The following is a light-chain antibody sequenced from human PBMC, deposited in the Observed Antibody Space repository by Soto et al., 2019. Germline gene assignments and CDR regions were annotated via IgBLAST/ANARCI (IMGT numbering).Light chain of an antibody. CDR1: QSVTSNY. J-gene: IGKJ5*01. Sequence: EIVLTQSPGTLSLSPGERATLSCRASQSVTSNYLAWYQLKPGQAPRLLIYAASNTATGIPDRFSGSGSGTDFTLSISRLEPEDVAVYYCQQYDSTPSVTFGQGTRLEIK. CDR3: QQYDSTPSVT. V-gene: IGKV3-20*01. CDR2: AAS.